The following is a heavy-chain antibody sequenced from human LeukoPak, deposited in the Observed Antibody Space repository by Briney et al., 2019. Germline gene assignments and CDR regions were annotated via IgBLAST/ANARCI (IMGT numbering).Heavy chain of an antibody. CDR3: AITDYGEGDY. V-gene: IGHV3-7*01. J-gene: IGHJ4*02. D-gene: IGHD4-17*01. Sequence: EGSLRLSCAASGFTVSSNYMSWVRQAPGKGLEWVANIKQDGSEKYYVDSVKGRFTISRDNAKNSLYLQMNSLRAEDTAVYYCAITDYGEGDYWGQGTLVTVSS. CDR1: GFTVSSNY. CDR2: IKQDGSEK.